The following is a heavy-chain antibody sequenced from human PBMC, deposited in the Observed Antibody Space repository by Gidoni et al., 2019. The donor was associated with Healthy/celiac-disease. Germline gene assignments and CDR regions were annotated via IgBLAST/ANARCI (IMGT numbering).Heavy chain of an antibody. D-gene: IGHD5-18*01. CDR3: ARDKWGYSYASGDAFDI. CDR1: GGSISSYY. CDR2: IYYSGST. V-gene: IGHV4-59*01. J-gene: IGHJ3*02. Sequence: QVQLQESGPGLVKPSETLSLTCTVPGGSISSYYWSWIRQPPGKGLEWIGYIYYSGSTNYNPSLKSRVTISVDTSKNQFTLKLSSVTAADTAVYYCARDKWGYSYASGDAFDIWGQGTMVTVSS.